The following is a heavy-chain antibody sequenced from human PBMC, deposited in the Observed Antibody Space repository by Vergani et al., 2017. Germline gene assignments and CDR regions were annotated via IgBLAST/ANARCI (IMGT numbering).Heavy chain of an antibody. CDR2: ISSSSSYT. Sequence: QVQLVESGGGLVKPGGSLRLSCAASGFTFSDYYMSWIRQAPGKGLEWVSYISSSSSYTNYADSVKGRFTISRDNSKNTLYLQMNSLRAEDTAVYYCARDQGEYSSGWYEGVAFDIWGQGTMVTVSS. CDR1: GFTFSDYY. D-gene: IGHD6-19*01. V-gene: IGHV3-11*06. J-gene: IGHJ3*02. CDR3: ARDQGEYSSGWYEGVAFDI.